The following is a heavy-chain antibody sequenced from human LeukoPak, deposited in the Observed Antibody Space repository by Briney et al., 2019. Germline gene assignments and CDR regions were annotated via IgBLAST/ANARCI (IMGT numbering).Heavy chain of an antibody. CDR1: GYSISSGYY. D-gene: IGHD3-22*01. Sequence: SETLSLTCAVSGYSISSGYYWGWIRQPPGKGLEWIGSIYHSGSTYYNPSLKSRVPISVDTSKNQFSLKLSSVTAADTAVYYCARHLYDSSGYYPYYFDYWGQGTLVTVSS. CDR3: ARHLYDSSGYYPYYFDY. J-gene: IGHJ4*02. CDR2: IYHSGST. V-gene: IGHV4-38-2*01.